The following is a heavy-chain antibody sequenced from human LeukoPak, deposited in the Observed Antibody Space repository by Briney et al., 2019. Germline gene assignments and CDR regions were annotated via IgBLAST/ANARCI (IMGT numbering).Heavy chain of an antibody. CDR2: IYYSGST. V-gene: IGHV4-59*01. J-gene: IGHJ3*02. Sequence: SETLSLTCTVSGGSISSYYWSWIRQPPGKGLEWIGYIYYSGSTNYKSSLKSRVTISVETSKNQFSLKLSSVTAADTAVYYCARVRKPTVVTLEGAFDIWGQGTMVTVSS. CDR1: GGSISSYY. D-gene: IGHD4-23*01. CDR3: ARVRKPTVVTLEGAFDI.